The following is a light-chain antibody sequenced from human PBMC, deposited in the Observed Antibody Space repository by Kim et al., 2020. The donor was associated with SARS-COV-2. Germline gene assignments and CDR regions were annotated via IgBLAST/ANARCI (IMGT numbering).Light chain of an antibody. Sequence: VALGQTVRITCQGDSLRSYYATWYQQKPRQAPVLVIYGRNNRPLGIPDRFSGSASGNTASLTISGTQAEDEADFYCQSRDSGGKVVFGGGTKLTVL. J-gene: IGLJ2*01. CDR1: SLRSYY. V-gene: IGLV3-19*01. CDR2: GRN. CDR3: QSRDSGGKVV.